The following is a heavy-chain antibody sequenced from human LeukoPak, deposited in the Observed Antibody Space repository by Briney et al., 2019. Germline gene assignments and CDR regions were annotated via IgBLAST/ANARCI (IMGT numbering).Heavy chain of an antibody. Sequence: GASVKVSCKASGYTFTRYGISWVRQAPGQGLEWMGWISAYNGNTNYAQKLQGRVTMTTDTSTSTAYMELRSLRSDDTAVYYCARDLTRAGYSSSWYDAFDIWGQGTMVTVSS. CDR1: GYTFTRYG. J-gene: IGHJ3*02. V-gene: IGHV1-18*01. CDR3: ARDLTRAGYSSSWYDAFDI. D-gene: IGHD6-13*01. CDR2: ISAYNGNT.